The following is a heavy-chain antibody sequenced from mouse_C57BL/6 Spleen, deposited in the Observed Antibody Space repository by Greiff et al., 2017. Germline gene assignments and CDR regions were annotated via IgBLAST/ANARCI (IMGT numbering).Heavy chain of an antibody. CDR3: ARMVYGSSYGYWYFDV. CDR2: IWSGGST. D-gene: IGHD1-1*01. CDR1: GFSLTSYG. V-gene: IGHV2-2*01. J-gene: IGHJ1*03. Sequence: VKLQQSGPGLVQPSQSLSITCTVSGFSLTSYGVHWVRQSPGKGLEWLGVIWSGGSTDYNAAFISRLSISKDNSKSQVFFKMNSLQADDTAIYYCARMVYGSSYGYWYFDVWGTGTTVTVSS.